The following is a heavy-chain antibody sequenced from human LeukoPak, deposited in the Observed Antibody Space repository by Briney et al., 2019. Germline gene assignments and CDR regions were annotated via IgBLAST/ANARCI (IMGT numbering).Heavy chain of an antibody. V-gene: IGHV4-4*07. D-gene: IGHD3-10*01. Sequence: TSSETLSLTCTVSGPSINSFYWSWIRQPAGKGLEWIGHIYTTERAHYNPSLNNRVTMAADTSKNQFSLKLSSVTAADTAVYYCARTLGSTSYSLIYTWGQGTLVIVSS. J-gene: IGHJ4*02. CDR3: ARTLGSTSYSLIYT. CDR2: IYTTERA. CDR1: GPSINSFY.